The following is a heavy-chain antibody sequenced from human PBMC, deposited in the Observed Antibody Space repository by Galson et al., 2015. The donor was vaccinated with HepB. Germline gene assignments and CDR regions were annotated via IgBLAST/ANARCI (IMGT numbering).Heavy chain of an antibody. D-gene: IGHD5-24*01. J-gene: IGHJ4*02. Sequence: SLRLSCAASGFTFSNAWMNWVRQAPGKGLEWVGRIKSKTYGETTDYAAHVKGRFTISRDDSKKTLYLQMNNLKTEDTAVFYCATGEDGHSYWGQGTLATVSA. CDR2: IKSKTYGETT. V-gene: IGHV3-15*01. CDR1: GFTFSNAW. CDR3: ATGEDGHSY.